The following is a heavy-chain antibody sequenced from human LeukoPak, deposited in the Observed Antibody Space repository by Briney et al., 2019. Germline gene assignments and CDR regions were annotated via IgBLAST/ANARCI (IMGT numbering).Heavy chain of an antibody. CDR2: ISSSSSYI. CDR1: GFTFSSYS. D-gene: IGHD6-19*01. V-gene: IGHV3-21*01. CDR3: AREGNRTAVAVDC. J-gene: IGHJ4*02. Sequence: GGSLRLSCAASGFTFSSYSLNWVRQAPGKGLGWVSSISSSSSYIYYADSVKGRFTISRDNAKNSLYLQMNSLRAEDTAVYYCAREGNRTAVAVDCWGQGTLVTVTS.